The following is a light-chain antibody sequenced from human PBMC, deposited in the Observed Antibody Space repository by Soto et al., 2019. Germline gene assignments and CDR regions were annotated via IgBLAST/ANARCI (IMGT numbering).Light chain of an antibody. CDR1: QDISNY. V-gene: IGKV1-27*01. Sequence: DIQMTQSPSSLSASVGDRVTITCRATQDISNYLAWYQQKPGKVPKLLIYAASTLQSGVPSRFGGSGSGTDFTLTISSPQPEDVATYYCQKYNSAPTWTFGQGTKVEIK. J-gene: IGKJ1*01. CDR3: QKYNSAPTWT. CDR2: AAS.